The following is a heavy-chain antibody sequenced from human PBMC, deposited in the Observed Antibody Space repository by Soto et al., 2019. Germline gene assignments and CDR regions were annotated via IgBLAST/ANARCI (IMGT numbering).Heavy chain of an antibody. Sequence: QVQLVQSGAEEKKPGSSVRVSCKAPGGTFSSYGISWVRQAPGQGLEWMGGISPMVGMANYAERFQGRVTITAVESTSTAHMELRSLTAEDTATYYCAREGYNSGRDPLDIWGQGTMVTVSS. CDR3: AREGYNSGRDPLDI. J-gene: IGHJ3*02. CDR2: ISPMVGMA. CDR1: GGTFSSYG. D-gene: IGHD6-19*01. V-gene: IGHV1-69*01.